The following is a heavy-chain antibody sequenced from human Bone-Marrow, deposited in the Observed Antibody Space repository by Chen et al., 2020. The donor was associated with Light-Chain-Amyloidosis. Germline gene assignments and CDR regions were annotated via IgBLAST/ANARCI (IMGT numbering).Heavy chain of an antibody. V-gene: IGHV3-74*02. J-gene: IGHJ3*02. Sequence: EVQLVESGGGLVQPGGCLRLSCAASGFSFSSYGMHWVRQAPGKGLVWVSRINTDGSTTTYADSVGGRFTISRDNAKNTLFLQMSSLRAEDTAIYYCVYDSHREAAFDIWGQGTMVTVSS. CDR3: VYDSHREAAFDI. CDR1: GFSFSSYG. CDR2: INTDGSTT. D-gene: IGHD3-22*01.